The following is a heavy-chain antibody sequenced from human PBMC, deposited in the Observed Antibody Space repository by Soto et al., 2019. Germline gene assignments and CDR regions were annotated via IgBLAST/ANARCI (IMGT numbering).Heavy chain of an antibody. CDR3: AQIEVSGSAFDI. CDR2: IDWDDDK. Sequence: GTRPTLGNPTQTLTLTCTFSGFSFTTSEMRVGLIRQPPGKALEWLARIDWDDDKFYSTSLKTRLTISKDTSKNLVVLTMTNMDPVDTATYYCAQIEVSGSAFDIWGQGTMVTVSS. J-gene: IGHJ3*02. D-gene: IGHD2-15*01. CDR1: GFSFTTSEMR. V-gene: IGHV2-70*04.